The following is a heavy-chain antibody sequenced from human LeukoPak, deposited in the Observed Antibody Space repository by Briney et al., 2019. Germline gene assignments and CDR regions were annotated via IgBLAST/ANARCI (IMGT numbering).Heavy chain of an antibody. Sequence: PSETLSLTCTVSGGSVSSSSYYWSWIRQPPGKGLEWIGEINHSGSTNYNPSLKSRVTISVDTSKNQFSLKLSSMTAADTAVYYCARGKFREWLRLGVREEYFQHWGQGTLVTVSS. V-gene: IGHV4-39*07. CDR3: ARGKFREWLRLGVREEYFQH. CDR2: INHSGST. D-gene: IGHD5-12*01. CDR1: GGSVSSSSYY. J-gene: IGHJ1*01.